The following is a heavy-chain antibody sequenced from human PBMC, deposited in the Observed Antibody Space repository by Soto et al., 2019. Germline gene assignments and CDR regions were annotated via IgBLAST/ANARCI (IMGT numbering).Heavy chain of an antibody. CDR2: IYYSGST. V-gene: IGHV4-31*03. D-gene: IGHD2-15*01. Sequence: QVQLQESGPGLVKPSQTLSLTCTVSGGSISSGGYYLSWIRQHPGKGLEWIGYIYYSGSTYYNPSLKSRVTISVDTSKNQFSLKLSSVTAADTAVYYCARGSVVAATLFDYWGQGTLVTVSS. CDR1: GGSISSGGYY. CDR3: ARGSVVAATLFDY. J-gene: IGHJ4*02.